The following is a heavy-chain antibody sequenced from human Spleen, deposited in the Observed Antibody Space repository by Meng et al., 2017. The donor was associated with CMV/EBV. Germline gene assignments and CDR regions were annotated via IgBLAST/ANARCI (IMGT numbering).Heavy chain of an antibody. V-gene: IGHV4-38-2*02. Sequence: GSLRLSCNVSGYPISSGYYWGWIRQPPGKGLEWIGSIFHSGNTYYNPSLKSRVIVFVDTSKNHFSPRLSSVTAADTAMYYCARVEFVPRGATRCAFDIWGQGTMVTVSS. CDR3: ARVEFVPRGATRCAFDI. J-gene: IGHJ3*02. D-gene: IGHD1-26*01. CDR1: GYPISSGYY. CDR2: IFHSGNT.